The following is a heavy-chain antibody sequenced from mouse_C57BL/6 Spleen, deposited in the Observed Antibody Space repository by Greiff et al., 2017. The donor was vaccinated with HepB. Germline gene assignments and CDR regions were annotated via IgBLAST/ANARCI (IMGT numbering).Heavy chain of an antibody. D-gene: IGHD1-1*01. V-gene: IGHV5-4*01. J-gene: IGHJ2*01. CDR3: AREGSTTVVAGSYFDY. Sequence: EVKVVESGGGLVKPGGSLKLSCAASGFTFSSYAMSWVRQTPEKRLEWVATISDGGSYTYYPDNVKGRFTISRDNAKNNLYLQMSHLKSEDTAMYYCAREGSTTVVAGSYFDYWGQGTTLTVSS. CDR1: GFTFSSYA. CDR2: ISDGGSYT.